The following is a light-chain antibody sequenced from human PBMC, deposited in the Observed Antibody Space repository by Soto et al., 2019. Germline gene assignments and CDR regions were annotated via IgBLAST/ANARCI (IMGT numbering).Light chain of an antibody. J-gene: IGKJ1*01. Sequence: DIQMTQFPSTLSAFVGDRVTITCRASQIISTSLAWYQQKPGKAPKLLIYLASSLESGVPARFSGSGSATEVTLSISSLQPDDFATYYCQQYHSYSRTFGQGTKVEIK. CDR2: LAS. CDR1: QIISTS. V-gene: IGKV1-5*03. CDR3: QQYHSYSRT.